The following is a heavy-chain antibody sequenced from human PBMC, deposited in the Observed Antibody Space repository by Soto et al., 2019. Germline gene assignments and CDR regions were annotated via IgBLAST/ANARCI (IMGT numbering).Heavy chain of an antibody. CDR2: ISSTGRTI. J-gene: IGHJ4*02. CDR3: ARSYSSGWEFDY. V-gene: IGHV3-11*01. Sequence: PGGSLRLSCGASGFTFSNYYMSWIRQAPGKGLEWVSYISSTGRTIYYADPVKGRFTVSRDNAQNSLSLKLNSLRVEDTAVYYCARSYSSGWEFDYWGQGTQVTVSS. CDR1: GFTFSNYY. D-gene: IGHD6-19*01.